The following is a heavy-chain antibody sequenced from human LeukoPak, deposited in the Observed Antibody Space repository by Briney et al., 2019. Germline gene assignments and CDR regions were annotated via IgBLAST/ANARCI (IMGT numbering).Heavy chain of an antibody. CDR1: GGSISSSNW. V-gene: IGHV4-4*02. D-gene: IGHD3-9*01. CDR3: ARGTYYDILTGYRGRYYYYYMDV. J-gene: IGHJ6*03. CDR2: IYHSGST. Sequence: SETLSLTCAVSGGSISSSNWWSWVRQPPGKGLEWIGEIYHSGSTNYNPSLKSRVTISVDKSKNQCSLKLSSVTAADTAVYYCARGTYYDILTGYRGRYYYYYMDVWGKGTTVTISS.